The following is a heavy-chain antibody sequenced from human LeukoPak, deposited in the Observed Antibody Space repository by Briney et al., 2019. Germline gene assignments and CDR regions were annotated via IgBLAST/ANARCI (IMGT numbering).Heavy chain of an antibody. CDR1: GFTFNSYG. CDR2: IWYDGSNK. V-gene: IGHV3-33*01. J-gene: IGHJ4*02. Sequence: GGSLRLSCAVSGFTFNSYGMHWVHQAPGKGLEWVAVIWYDGSNKYYADSVRGRFTISRDNFKNTLYLQMNSLRAEDTAVYYCARYSSGWSLDYWGQGTLVTVSS. CDR3: ARYSSGWSLDY. D-gene: IGHD6-19*01.